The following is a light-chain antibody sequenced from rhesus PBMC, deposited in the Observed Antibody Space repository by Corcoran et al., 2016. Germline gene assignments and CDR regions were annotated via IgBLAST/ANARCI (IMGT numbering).Light chain of an antibody. CDR3: LQYNSNPWT. Sequence: DIQLTQSPSSLSASVGDTVTITRRASQSISSWLDWYQQKTGKAPKLLIYKTSSLQSWVPSRFSGSGSGTDFTLTISSLQPEDFATYYCLQYNSNPWTFGQGTKVEIK. CDR2: KTS. CDR1: QSISSW. V-gene: IGKV1-22*01. J-gene: IGKJ1*01.